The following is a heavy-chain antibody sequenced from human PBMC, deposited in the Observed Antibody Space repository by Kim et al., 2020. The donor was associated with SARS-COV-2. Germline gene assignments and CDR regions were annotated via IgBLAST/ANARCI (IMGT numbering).Heavy chain of an antibody. CDR1: GFTFSSYA. CDR3: AKVAGDYDSSGYYYGPPYFDY. V-gene: IGHV3-23*01. Sequence: GGSLRLSCAASGFTFSSYAMSWVRQAPGKGLEWVSAISGSGGSTYYADSVKGRFTISRDNSKNTLYMQMNSLRAEDTVVYYCAKVAGDYDSSGYYYGPPYFDYWGQGTLVTVSS. D-gene: IGHD3-22*01. J-gene: IGHJ4*02. CDR2: ISGSGGST.